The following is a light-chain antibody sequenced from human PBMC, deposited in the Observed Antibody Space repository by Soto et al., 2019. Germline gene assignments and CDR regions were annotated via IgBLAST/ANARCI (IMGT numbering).Light chain of an antibody. J-gene: IGKJ1*01. CDR2: KAA. Sequence: DIQMTQSPSTLSASVGDRVAITCRASDNIVHWVPWYQQKPGKAPKLLIYKAANLADEVPSRFAGSGSGTDFTLTITRLQPDDFATYYCQHYNSFSRTFGQGTKVDI. V-gene: IGKV1-5*03. CDR1: DNIVHW. CDR3: QHYNSFSRT.